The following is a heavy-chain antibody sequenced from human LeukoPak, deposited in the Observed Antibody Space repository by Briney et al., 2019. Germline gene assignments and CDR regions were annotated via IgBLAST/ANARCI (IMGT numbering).Heavy chain of an antibody. V-gene: IGHV3-23*01. CDR3: GEGH. CDR2: ISGSGDKT. J-gene: IGHJ4*02. Sequence: GGSLRLSCAASGFTFSNFAMIWVRQAPGKGLEWVSAISGSGDKTHYADSVKGRFTISRDNSKSVLYMQLNNLRLEDTAVYYCGEGHWGRGTQVTVSS. CDR1: GFTFSNFA.